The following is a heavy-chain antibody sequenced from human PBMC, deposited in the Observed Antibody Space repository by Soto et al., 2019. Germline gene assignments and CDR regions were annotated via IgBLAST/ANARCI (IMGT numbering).Heavy chain of an antibody. J-gene: IGHJ3*02. CDR3: AVGGGFREAFDI. V-gene: IGHV1-24*01. CDR2: IDPEDGEV. D-gene: IGHD2-15*01. Sequence: QVQVVQSGAEVKKPGASVKVSCKVSGYTLTEASVHWVRQAPGKGLEWMGGIDPEDGEVIQSYNFKGRLTISEDTATETAYMELSSLRSEDTAVYHCAVGGGFREAFDIWGQGTLVTVSS. CDR1: GYTLTEAS.